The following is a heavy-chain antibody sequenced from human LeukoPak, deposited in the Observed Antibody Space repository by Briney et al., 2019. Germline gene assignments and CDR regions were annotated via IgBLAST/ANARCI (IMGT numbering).Heavy chain of an antibody. V-gene: IGHV4-31*11. CDR3: ARETAMVLRYFDY. CDR2: IYYSGST. J-gene: IGHJ4*02. D-gene: IGHD5-18*01. CDR1: GGSISSGGYS. Sequence: SETLSLTCAVSGGSISSGGYSWSWIRQPPGKGLEWIGYIYYSGSTYYNPSLKSRVTISVDTSKNQFSLKLSSVTAADTAVYYCARETAMVLRYFDYWGQGTLVTVSS.